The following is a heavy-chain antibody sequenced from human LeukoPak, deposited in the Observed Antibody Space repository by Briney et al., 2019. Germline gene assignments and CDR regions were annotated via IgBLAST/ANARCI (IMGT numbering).Heavy chain of an antibody. D-gene: IGHD2-2*01. CDR2: INHSGST. V-gene: IGHV4-39*07. CDR3: ARGRRYCSSTSCYPHWFDP. CDR1: GGSISSTSYF. J-gene: IGHJ5*02. Sequence: SETLSLTCTVSGGSISSTSYFWVWIRQPPGKGLEWIGEINHSGSTNYNPSLKSRVTISVDTSKNQFSLKLSSVTAADTAVYYCARGRRYCSSTSCYPHWFDPWGQGTLVTVSS.